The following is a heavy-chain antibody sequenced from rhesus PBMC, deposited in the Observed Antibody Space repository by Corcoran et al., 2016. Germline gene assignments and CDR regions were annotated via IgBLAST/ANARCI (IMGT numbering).Heavy chain of an antibody. CDR3: PKSAAGTIFSY. Sequence: EVQLVEPGGGLVQPGGSLRLSCAASGFIFSSFWMYWVRLAPGKGLEWVSLISSDGSSPSYAASVKGRFTITSRNAKNSLYLQMNSLRAEDKAVYYWPKSAAGTIFSYWGQGVLVTVSS. D-gene: IGHD1-1*01. CDR2: ISSDGSSP. V-gene: IGHV3S19*01. J-gene: IGHJ4*01. CDR1: GFIFSSFW.